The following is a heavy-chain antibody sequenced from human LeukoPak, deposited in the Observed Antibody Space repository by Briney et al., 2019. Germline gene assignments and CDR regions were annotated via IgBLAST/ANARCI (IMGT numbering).Heavy chain of an antibody. CDR3: AKDGEAAFDY. CDR1: GFTFSSYW. Sequence: GGSLRLSCAASGFTFSSYWMSWVRQAPGKGLEWVANIKQDGSEKYYVDSVKGRFTISRDNSKNTLYLQMNSLRAEDTAVYYCAKDGEAAFDYWGQGTLVTVSS. CDR2: IKQDGSEK. V-gene: IGHV3-7*01. D-gene: IGHD2-15*01. J-gene: IGHJ4*02.